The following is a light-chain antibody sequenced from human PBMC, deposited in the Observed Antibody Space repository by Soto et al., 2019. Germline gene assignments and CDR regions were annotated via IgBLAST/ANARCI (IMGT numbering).Light chain of an antibody. Sequence: VMTQSPATLSVSPGERATLSCRASQGISNNLAWYQQKPGQAPRLLIYGASTRASGIPATFSGSGSGTGVTLTINSLQSKDFAVYYCQQYNKWPPINVGQGTRLEIK. J-gene: IGKJ5*01. CDR3: QQYNKWPPIN. CDR1: QGISNN. CDR2: GAS. V-gene: IGKV3-15*01.